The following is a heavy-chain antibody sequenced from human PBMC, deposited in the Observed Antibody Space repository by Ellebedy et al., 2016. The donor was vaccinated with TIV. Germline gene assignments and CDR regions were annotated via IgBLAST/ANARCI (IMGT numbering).Heavy chain of an antibody. CDR2: IIPVIDMT. Sequence: AASVKVSCKASGGTFDNYAISWLRQAPGQGLEWMGRIIPVIDMTNYAQKFQGRVTISADKSTRTAYMELSTLRSEDTAVYYCARGALVSPRGWFDPWGQGTLVTVSS. CDR1: GGTFDNYA. J-gene: IGHJ5*02. V-gene: IGHV1-69*04. D-gene: IGHD2/OR15-2a*01. CDR3: ARGALVSPRGWFDP.